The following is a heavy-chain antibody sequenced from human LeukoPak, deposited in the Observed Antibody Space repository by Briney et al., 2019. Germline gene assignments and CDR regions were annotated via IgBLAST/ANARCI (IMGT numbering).Heavy chain of an antibody. V-gene: IGHV4-39*07. CDR1: GGSISSSTYY. J-gene: IGHJ4*02. Sequence: NPSETLSLTCTVSGGSISSSTYYWGWIRQPPGKGLEWIGSIYYSGSTYYDPSLKSRVTISVDTSKNQFSLKLSSVTAADTAVYYCARVSHDFWSGYSAPGIFDYWGQGTLVTVSS. D-gene: IGHD3-3*01. CDR3: ARVSHDFWSGYSAPGIFDY. CDR2: IYYSGST.